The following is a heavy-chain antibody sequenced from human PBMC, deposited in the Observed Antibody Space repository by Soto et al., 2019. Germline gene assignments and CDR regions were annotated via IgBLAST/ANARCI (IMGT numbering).Heavy chain of an antibody. CDR2: IIPIFGTA. CDR1: GGTFSSYA. Sequence: ASVKVSCKASGGTFSSYAISWVRQAPGQGLEWMGGIIPIFGTANYAQKFQGRVTITADESTSTAYLELSSMSSEDTAVYFCARDFCSSTSCYDYYYYYGMDVWGQGTTVIVS. J-gene: IGHJ6*02. D-gene: IGHD2-2*01. CDR3: ARDFCSSTSCYDYYYYYGMDV. V-gene: IGHV1-69*13.